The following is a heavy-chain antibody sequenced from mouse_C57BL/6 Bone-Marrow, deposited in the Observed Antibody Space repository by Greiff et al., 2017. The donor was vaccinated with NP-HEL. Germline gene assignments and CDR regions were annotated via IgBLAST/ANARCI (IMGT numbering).Heavy chain of an antibody. D-gene: IGHD1-1*01. Sequence: QVQLQQSGAELAKPGASVKLSCKASGYTFTSYWMHWVKQRPGQGLEWIGYINPSSGYTKYIQKFKDKATLPADNSSSPAYMQLSSLTYEDSAVYYCAREGGTTVVSRMDYWGKGTSVTVSS. CDR3: AREGGTTVVSRMDY. J-gene: IGHJ4*01. CDR2: INPSSGYT. CDR1: GYTFTSYW. V-gene: IGHV1-7*01.